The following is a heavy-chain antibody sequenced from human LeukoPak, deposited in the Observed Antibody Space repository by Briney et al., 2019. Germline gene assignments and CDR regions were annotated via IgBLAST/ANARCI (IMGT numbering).Heavy chain of an antibody. CDR3: ARKAIYGSAAFDI. CDR2: INIDGSTT. V-gene: IGHV3-74*01. CDR1: GFTFSSYW. Sequence: PEGSLRLSCAASGFTFSSYWMQWVRQVPGQGLVWVSRINIDGSTTNYADSVKGRYTISRDNAKNTLSLQMNSLRAEDTAVYYCARKAIYGSAAFDIWGRGTMVTVSS. J-gene: IGHJ3*02. D-gene: IGHD2-15*01.